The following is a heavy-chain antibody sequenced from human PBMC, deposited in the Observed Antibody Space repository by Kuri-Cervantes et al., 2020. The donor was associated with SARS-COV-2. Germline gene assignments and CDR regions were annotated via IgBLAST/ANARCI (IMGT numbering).Heavy chain of an antibody. CDR1: GGSISSGGYY. Sequence: SCAVSGGSISSGGYYWSWIRQHPGKGLEWIGYIYYSGSTYYNPSLKSRVTISVDTSKNQFSLKLSSVTAADTAVYYCARAATYYYDSSGYYWALHHWYFDLWGRGTLVTVSS. V-gene: IGHV4-31*02. CDR3: ARAATYYYDSSGYYWALHHWYFDL. D-gene: IGHD3-22*01. CDR2: IYYSGST. J-gene: IGHJ2*01.